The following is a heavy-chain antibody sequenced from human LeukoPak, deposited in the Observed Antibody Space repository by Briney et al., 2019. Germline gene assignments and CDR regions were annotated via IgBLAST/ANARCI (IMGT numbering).Heavy chain of an antibody. V-gene: IGHV3-23*01. CDR1: GFTFSSYA. CDR2: ISGSGGST. J-gene: IGHJ4*02. D-gene: IGHD6-19*01. Sequence: GGSLRLSCAVSGFTFSSYAMSWVRQAPGKGLEWVSAISGSGGSTYYADSVKGRFTISRDNSKNTLYLQMNSLRAEDTAVYYCAKDHYSSGWPYYFDYWGQGTLVTVSS. CDR3: AKDHYSSGWPYYFDY.